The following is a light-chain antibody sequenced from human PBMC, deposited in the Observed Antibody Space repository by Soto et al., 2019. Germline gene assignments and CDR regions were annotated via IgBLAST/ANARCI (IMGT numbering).Light chain of an antibody. CDR3: MQGTHWPLT. J-gene: IGKJ1*01. Sequence: DAVLTQSPLSLPVTLGQPAAISCRSSQSLVYSNGNAYLIWFQQRPGQSPRRLIYQVSTRDAGVPDRFSGSGSGTYFTLTISSVEAEDVGLYYCMQGTHWPLTFGQGTKVEIK. CDR2: QVS. V-gene: IGKV2-30*01. CDR1: QSLVYSNGNAY.